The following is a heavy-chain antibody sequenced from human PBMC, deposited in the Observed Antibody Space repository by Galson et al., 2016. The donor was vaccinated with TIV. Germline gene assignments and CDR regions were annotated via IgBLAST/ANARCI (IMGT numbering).Heavy chain of an antibody. V-gene: IGHV3-74*03. CDR3: ASPAGSDYYDTTGYYSH. J-gene: IGHJ4*02. D-gene: IGHD3-22*01. CDR1: GFTFSEYW. Sequence: SLRLSCAASGFTFSEYWMHWVRQAPGKGLVWVSRVNVDGRTSTYVDSVEGRFTISRDNSKNTLYLQMNSLRPDDTAVYYCASPAGSDYYDTTGYYSHWGQGTLVTVSS. CDR2: VNVDGRTS.